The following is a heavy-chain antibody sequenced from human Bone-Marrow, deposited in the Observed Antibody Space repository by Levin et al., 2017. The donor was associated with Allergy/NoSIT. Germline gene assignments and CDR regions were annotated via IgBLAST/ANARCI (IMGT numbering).Heavy chain of an antibody. J-gene: IGHJ4*02. CDR1: GFTFGDYA. CDR2: TRSKIYGGTA. D-gene: IGHD3-10*01. V-gene: IGHV3-49*04. Sequence: GGSLRLSCTASGFTFGDYAMSWVRQAPGKGLEWVGFTRSKIYGGTAEYAASVKGRFTISRDDSKDIAYLQMNSLKTEDTAVYYCARDLPLGYYGSGSYYIDYWGQGTLVTVSS. CDR3: ARDLPLGYYGSGSYYIDY.